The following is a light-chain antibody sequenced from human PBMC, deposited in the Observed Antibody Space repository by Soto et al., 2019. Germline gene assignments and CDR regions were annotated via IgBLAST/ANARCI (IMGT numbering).Light chain of an antibody. CDR3: QKHNSAPQVT. CDR1: QGINND. V-gene: IGKV1-27*01. J-gene: IGKJ3*01. Sequence: DIQMTQSPSSLSASVGDRVTITSRASQGINNDLAWYQQKPGKAPKLLIYAASTLQSGVSSRFSGSGSGTDFTLTISSLQPEDVATYYCQKHNSAPQVTFGPGTKV. CDR2: AAS.